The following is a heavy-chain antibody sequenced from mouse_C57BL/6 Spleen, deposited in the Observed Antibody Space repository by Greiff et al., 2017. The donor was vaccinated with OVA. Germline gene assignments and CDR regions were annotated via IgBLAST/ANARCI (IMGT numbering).Heavy chain of an antibody. V-gene: IGHV1-9*01. CDR2: ILPGSGST. D-gene: IGHD2-4*01. Sequence: QVQLQQSGAELMKPGASVKLSCKATGYTFTGYWIEWVKQRPGHGLEWIGEILPGSGSTNYNEKFKGKATFTADTSSNTAYMQLSSLTTEDSAIYYCARKADYDYDAFAYWGQGTLVTVSA. CDR3: ARKADYDYDAFAY. CDR1: GYTFTGYW. J-gene: IGHJ3*01.